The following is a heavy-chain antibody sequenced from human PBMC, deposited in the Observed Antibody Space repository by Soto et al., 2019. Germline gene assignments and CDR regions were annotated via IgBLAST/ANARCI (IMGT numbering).Heavy chain of an antibody. Sequence: QVLLVQSGAEVKKPGASVEVSCQASGYLLTDYYMYWVRQAPGQGPEWLGMIHTSGGGTWYAHKFQGRVTMTRDTSTSTVYMALNSLTSEDTAVYYCARGFRHGGSPRSGGFDYWGQGTLVTVSS. CDR2: IHTSGGGT. CDR1: GYLLTDYY. V-gene: IGHV1-46*01. D-gene: IGHD2-15*01. J-gene: IGHJ4*02. CDR3: ARGFRHGGSPRSGGFDY.